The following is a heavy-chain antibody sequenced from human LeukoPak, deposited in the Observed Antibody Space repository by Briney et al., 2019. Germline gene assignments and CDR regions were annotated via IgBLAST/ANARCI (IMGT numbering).Heavy chain of an antibody. V-gene: IGHV5-51*01. CDR3: ARQTLYTHKNKYYHYYMDV. Sequence: GESLKISCWATGHTFTNYWIGWVRQMPGKGLEWMGIIYPGDSDTRYSPSFQGQVTISADKSISTAYLQWSSLKASDTAMYYCARQTLYTHKNKYYHYYMDVWGKGTTVTVSS. CDR1: GHTFTNYW. D-gene: IGHD1/OR15-1a*01. J-gene: IGHJ6*03. CDR2: IYPGDSDT.